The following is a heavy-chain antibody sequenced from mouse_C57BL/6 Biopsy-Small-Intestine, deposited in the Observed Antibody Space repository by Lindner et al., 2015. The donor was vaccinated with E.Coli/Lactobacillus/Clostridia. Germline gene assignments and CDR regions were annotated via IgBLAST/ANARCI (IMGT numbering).Heavy chain of an antibody. CDR3: ARYDGYLYAMDY. Sequence: VQLQESGPGLANPPQTLSLTCSVTGYSITSDYWNWIRKFPGNKFEYMGYISYSGSTYYNPSLKSRISITRDTSKNQYYLQLNSVTTEDTATYYCARYDGYLYAMDYWGSRNLSHRLL. CDR1: GYSITSDY. D-gene: IGHD2-3*01. CDR2: ISYSGST. V-gene: IGHV3-8*01. J-gene: IGHJ4*01.